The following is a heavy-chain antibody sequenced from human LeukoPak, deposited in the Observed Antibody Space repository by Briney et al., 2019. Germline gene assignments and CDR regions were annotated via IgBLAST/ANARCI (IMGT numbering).Heavy chain of an antibody. CDR2: IYYSGST. V-gene: IGHV4-59*01. CDR3: ARGTTAMSY. D-gene: IGHD5-18*01. J-gene: IGHJ4*02. Sequence: SETLSLTCTVSGGSISSYYWSWIRQPPGKGLEWIGYIYYSGSTNYNPSLKTRVTISVDTSKNQFSLKLSSVTAADTAVYYCARGTTAMSYWGQGTLVTVSS. CDR1: GGSISSYY.